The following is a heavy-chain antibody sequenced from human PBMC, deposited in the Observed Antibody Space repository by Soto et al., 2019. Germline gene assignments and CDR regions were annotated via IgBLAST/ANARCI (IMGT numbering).Heavy chain of an antibody. CDR3: ARGEDAFFYYGLDV. Sequence: LSETLSLTCTVSGGSITSSYWSWIRRPPGKGLEWIAYIYDTGISGYTPSTSYNPSLKSRVTMSVDASKSQFSLKLTSVTAADTAVYYCARGEDAFFYYGLDVWGQGITVTVSS. J-gene: IGHJ6*02. CDR2: IYDTGISGYTPST. V-gene: IGHV4-59*01. CDR1: GGSITSSY.